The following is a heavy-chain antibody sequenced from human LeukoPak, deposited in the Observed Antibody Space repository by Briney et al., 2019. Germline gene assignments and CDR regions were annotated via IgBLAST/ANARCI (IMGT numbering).Heavy chain of an antibody. V-gene: IGHV3-23*01. CDR1: GFTFSTCA. CDR3: AGDRDIVGHYYFDY. Sequence: GGSLRLSCAASGFTFSTCAMSWVRQAPGKGLEWVSGISGTTSGTYYADSVKGRFTISRDNAKNSLYLQMNSLRAEDTAVYYCAGDRDIVGHYYFDYWGQGTLVTVSS. J-gene: IGHJ4*02. D-gene: IGHD5-12*01. CDR2: ISGTTSGT.